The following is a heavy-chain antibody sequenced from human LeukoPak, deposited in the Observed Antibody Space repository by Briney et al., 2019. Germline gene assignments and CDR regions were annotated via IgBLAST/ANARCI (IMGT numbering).Heavy chain of an antibody. V-gene: IGHV4-59*01. CDR1: SGSITSYY. CDR3: AGAPNLHYFDY. Sequence: SETLSLTCTVSSGSITSYYWSWIRQPPGKGLEYIGHTHYTGSTDYNPSLKSRVTMSVDTSKNQFSLRLISVTGSDAAVYFCAGAPNLHYFDYWGQGILVAVSS. J-gene: IGHJ4*02. CDR2: THYTGST. D-gene: IGHD5/OR15-5a*01.